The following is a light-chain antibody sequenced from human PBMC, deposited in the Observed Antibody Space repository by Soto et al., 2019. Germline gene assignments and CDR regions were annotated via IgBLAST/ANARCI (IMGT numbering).Light chain of an antibody. V-gene: IGKV1-39*01. J-gene: IGKJ5*01. Sequence: DIQMTQSPSSLSASVGDRVTITCRASQSISRFLNWYQQKPGKATKLLIYDASSLQSGVPSRFSGSGSGTDFTLTISSLQPEDFATYYCQQSYRPPPVTFGQGTRLEIK. CDR3: QQSYRPPPVT. CDR2: DAS. CDR1: QSISRF.